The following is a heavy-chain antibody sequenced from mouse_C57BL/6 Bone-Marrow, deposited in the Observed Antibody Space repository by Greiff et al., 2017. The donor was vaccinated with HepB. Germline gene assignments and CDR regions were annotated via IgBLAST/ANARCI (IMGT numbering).Heavy chain of an antibody. D-gene: IGHD3-2*02. CDR2: ISGGGGNT. CDR1: GFTFSSYT. V-gene: IGHV5-9*01. Sequence: DVHLVESGGGLVKPGGSLKLSCAASGFTFSSYTMSWVRQTPEKRLEWVATISGGGGNTYYPDSVKGRFTISRDNAKNTLYLQMSSLRSEDTALYYCARETAQATFIDAMDYWGQGTSVTVSS. CDR3: ARETAQATFIDAMDY. J-gene: IGHJ4*01.